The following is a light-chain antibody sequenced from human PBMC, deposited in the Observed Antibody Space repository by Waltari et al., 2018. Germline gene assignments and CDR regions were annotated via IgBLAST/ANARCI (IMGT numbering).Light chain of an antibody. Sequence: EIVMTQSPATLSVSPGERATLSCRASQSVSSNLAWYQQKAGQAPRLLIYDASTRATGVPARFSGSGSGTEFTLTISSLQPEDLAVYFCQQYHIWWTFGQGTKVEI. CDR1: QSVSSN. CDR3: QQYHIWWT. V-gene: IGKV3-15*01. CDR2: DAS. J-gene: IGKJ1*01.